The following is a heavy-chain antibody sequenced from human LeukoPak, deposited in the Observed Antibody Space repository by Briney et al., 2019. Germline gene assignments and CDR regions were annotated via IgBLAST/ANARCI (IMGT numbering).Heavy chain of an antibody. D-gene: IGHD3-3*01. V-gene: IGHV1-2*02. Sequence: ASVTVSCKASGYTFTDYYIHWVRQAPGQGLEWMEWIDPKSGGTRYAQKFQGRVTMTRDTSISTAYMELSRLSSDDTAVFYCTRLFLERSQNHNYWGQGTLVTVSS. J-gene: IGHJ4*02. CDR1: GYTFTDYY. CDR3: TRLFLERSQNHNY. CDR2: IDPKSGGT.